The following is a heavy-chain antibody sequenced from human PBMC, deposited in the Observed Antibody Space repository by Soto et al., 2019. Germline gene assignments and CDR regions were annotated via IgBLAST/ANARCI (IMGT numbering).Heavy chain of an antibody. Sequence: QVQLVQSGAEVKKPGASVKVSCKASGYTFTSYGISWVRQAPGQGLEWMGWISAYNGNTNYAQKLQGRGTMTTDTSTSTAYMELRSLRSDDTAVYYCAREGDGDDHLYYDGMDVWGQGTTVTVSS. D-gene: IGHD3-16*01. CDR1: GYTFTSYG. J-gene: IGHJ6*02. V-gene: IGHV1-18*01. CDR3: AREGDGDDHLYYDGMDV. CDR2: ISAYNGNT.